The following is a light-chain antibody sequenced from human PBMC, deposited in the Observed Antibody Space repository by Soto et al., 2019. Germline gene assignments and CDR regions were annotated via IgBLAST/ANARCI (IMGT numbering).Light chain of an antibody. V-gene: IGKV1-39*01. J-gene: IGKJ1*01. CDR3: EPNYRSPRT. Sequence: DIQVTQSPSSLSASEGDRVTITCRASQNIADFLNWYQQSSGKAPKLLIHAASRLHTGVPSRFSGSGSGTDFTLTISGLQPEDFATYSCEPNYRSPRTFGQGTKVEIK. CDR1: QNIADF. CDR2: AAS.